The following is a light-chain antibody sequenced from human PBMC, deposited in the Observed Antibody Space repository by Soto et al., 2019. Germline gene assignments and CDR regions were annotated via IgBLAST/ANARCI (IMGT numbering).Light chain of an antibody. J-gene: IGKJ1*01. V-gene: IGKV4-1*01. Sequence: DIVMTQSPDSLAVSLGERVTIKCKSSQSVLYISNNNNYLAWYHQKPGQPPHLLIYWASTRESGVPDRFSVSGSVTDFTLTISSLQAEDVAVYYCHQYYSIPWTFGQGTKVEIK. CDR2: WAS. CDR1: QSVLYISNNNNY. CDR3: HQYYSIPWT.